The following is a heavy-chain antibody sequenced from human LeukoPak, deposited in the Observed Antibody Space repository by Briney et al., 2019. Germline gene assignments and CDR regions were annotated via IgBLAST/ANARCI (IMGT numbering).Heavy chain of an antibody. D-gene: IGHD3-16*02. J-gene: IGHJ4*02. CDR3: TTESRSGDYVAY. CDR2: IRDKTVGATA. CDR1: GFNFSNDW. V-gene: IGHV3-15*01. Sequence: GGSLRLSCAASGFNFSNDWMNWVRQAPGKGLEWVGRIRDKTVGATADYAAPVQGRFTMSRDDSKNMLYLQSDSLKTEDTAMYYCTTESRSGDYVAYWGQGTLVTVSS.